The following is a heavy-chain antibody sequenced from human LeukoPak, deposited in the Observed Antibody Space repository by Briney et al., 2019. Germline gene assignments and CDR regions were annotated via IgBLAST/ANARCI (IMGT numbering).Heavy chain of an antibody. D-gene: IGHD4/OR15-4a*01. CDR2: MYSGGNK. CDR3: ARALHDYGDEHYFDF. J-gene: IGHJ4*02. Sequence: GGSPRLSCAASGLTVSNSFLGWVRQAPGKGLEWLALMYSGGNKYLADSVKGRFSISRDNSKNTISLQMNNLRVEDTAIYFCARALHDYGDEHYFDFWGQGILVTVSS. V-gene: IGHV3-53*01. CDR1: GLTVSNSF.